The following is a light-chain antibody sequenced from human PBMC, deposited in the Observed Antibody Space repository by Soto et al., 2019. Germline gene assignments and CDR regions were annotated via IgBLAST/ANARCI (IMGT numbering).Light chain of an antibody. CDR2: DAS. V-gene: IGKV3-11*01. J-gene: IGKJ1*01. CDR1: QSISSY. CDR3: QQLTAWPPQWT. Sequence: EVVLTQSPDTLSLPPGERATLSCRASQSISSYLAWYQQKPGQAPRLLIYDASIRATGIPARFSGSGSGTDFTLTISSLEPEDFAVYYCQQLTAWPPQWTFGQGTKVEIK.